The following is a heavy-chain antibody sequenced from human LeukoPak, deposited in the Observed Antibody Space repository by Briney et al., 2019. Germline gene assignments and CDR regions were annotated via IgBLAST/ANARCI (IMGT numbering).Heavy chain of an antibody. D-gene: IGHD1-7*01. CDR3: ARDEFNWNYVWFDP. Sequence: GASVRVSCKASGGTFISYTISWVRQAPGQGLEWMGRIIPILGIANYAQKFQGRVTITADKSTSTAYMELSSLRSEDTAVYYCARDEFNWNYVWFDPWGQGTLVTVSS. V-gene: IGHV1-69*04. CDR1: GGTFISYT. J-gene: IGHJ5*02. CDR2: IIPILGIA.